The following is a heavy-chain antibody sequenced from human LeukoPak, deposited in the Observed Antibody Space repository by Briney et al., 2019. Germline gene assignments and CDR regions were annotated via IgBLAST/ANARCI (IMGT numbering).Heavy chain of an antibody. CDR2: IYSGGST. CDR3: ARDGRAFSSSWYED. D-gene: IGHD6-13*01. CDR1: GFTVSSNY. V-gene: IGHV3-66*01. Sequence: GGSLRLSCAASGFTVSSNYMSWVRQAPGKGLEWVSVIYSGGSTYYADSVKGRFTISRDNSKNTLYLQMNSLRAEDTAVYYCARDGRAFSSSWYEDWGQGTLVTVSS. J-gene: IGHJ4*02.